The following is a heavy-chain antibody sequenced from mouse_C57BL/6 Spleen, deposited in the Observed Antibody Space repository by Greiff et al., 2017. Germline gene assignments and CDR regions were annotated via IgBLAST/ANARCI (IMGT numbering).Heavy chain of an antibody. CDR2: IRSKSNNYAT. V-gene: IGHV10-1*01. CDR3: VRHGRRYFDY. J-gene: IGHJ2*01. Sequence: EVHLVESGGGLVQPKGSLKLSCAASGFSFNTYAMNWVRQAPGKGLEWVARIRSKSNNYATYYADSVKDRFTISRDDSESMLYLQMNNLKTEDTAMYYCVRHGRRYFDYWGQGTTLTVSS. CDR1: GFSFNTYA.